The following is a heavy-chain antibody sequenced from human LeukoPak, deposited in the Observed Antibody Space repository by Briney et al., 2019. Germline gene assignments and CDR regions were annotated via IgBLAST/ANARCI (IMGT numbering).Heavy chain of an antibody. Sequence: ASVTVSCKASGYTFSGYYMHWVRQAPGQGLEWMGWINYNSGGTNYAQKFQGRVTMTRDTSISTLYMEVSRLTSDDTAVYYCARSGYQYGLDVWGQGTTVTVSS. D-gene: IGHD5-18*01. CDR2: INYNSGGT. CDR1: GYTFSGYY. CDR3: ARSGYQYGLDV. J-gene: IGHJ6*02. V-gene: IGHV1-2*02.